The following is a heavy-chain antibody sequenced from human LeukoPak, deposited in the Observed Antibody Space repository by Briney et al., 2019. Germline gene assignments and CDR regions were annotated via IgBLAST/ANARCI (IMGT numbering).Heavy chain of an antibody. V-gene: IGHV3-9*01. CDR3: ARDFCTGCNYYFYGMDV. D-gene: IGHD2-2*01. CDR2: ISRNSANI. CDR1: GFTFDDYV. Sequence: GGSLRLSCAASGFTFDDYVMHWVRQAPGRGLEWVSGISRNSANIGYADSVKGRFTISRDNAKNSLYLQTNSLRTEDTALYYCARDFCTGCNYYFYGMDVWGRGTTVTVSS. J-gene: IGHJ6*02.